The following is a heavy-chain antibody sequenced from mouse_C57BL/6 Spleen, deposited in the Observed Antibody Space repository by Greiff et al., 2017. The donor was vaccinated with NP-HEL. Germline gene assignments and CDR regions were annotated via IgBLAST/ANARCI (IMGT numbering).Heavy chain of an antibody. CDR3: ARNYYGSSYYYAMDY. D-gene: IGHD1-1*01. J-gene: IGHJ4*01. CDR2: ISSGSSTI. V-gene: IGHV5-17*01. Sequence: EVQLVESGGGLVKPGGSLKLSCAASGFTFSDYGMHWVRQAPEKGLEWVAYISSGSSTIYYVDTVKGRFTISRDNAKNTLFLQMTSLRSEDTAMYYCARNYYGSSYYYAMDYWGQGTSVTVSS. CDR1: GFTFSDYG.